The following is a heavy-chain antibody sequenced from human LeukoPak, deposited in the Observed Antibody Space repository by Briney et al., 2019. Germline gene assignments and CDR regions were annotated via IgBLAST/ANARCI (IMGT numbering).Heavy chain of an antibody. V-gene: IGHV1-46*01. J-gene: IGHJ4*02. CDR2: INHSGGST. D-gene: IGHD5-24*01. CDR3: ARSRTMSDY. CDR1: GYTFTSYY. Sequence: ASVKVSCKASGYTFTSYYIHWVRQAPGQGLEWVGIINHSGGSTSYAQKFQGRVTMTRDTSTSTVYMELSSLRSDDTAVYYCARSRTMSDYWGQGTLVTVSS.